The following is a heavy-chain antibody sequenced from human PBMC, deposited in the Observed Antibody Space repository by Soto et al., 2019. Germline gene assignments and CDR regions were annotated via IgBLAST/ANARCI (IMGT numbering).Heavy chain of an antibody. CDR2: ISYDGSNK. J-gene: IGHJ6*02. D-gene: IGHD6-19*01. Sequence: QVQLVESGGGVVQPGRSLRLSCAASGFTFSSYGMHWVRQAPGKGLEWVAVISYDGSNKYYADSVKGRFTISRDNSKNTLYLQMNSLRAEDTAVYYCAKGGVSSGWEQYYYYYGMDVWGQGTTVTVSS. CDR3: AKGGVSSGWEQYYYYYGMDV. V-gene: IGHV3-30*18. CDR1: GFTFSSYG.